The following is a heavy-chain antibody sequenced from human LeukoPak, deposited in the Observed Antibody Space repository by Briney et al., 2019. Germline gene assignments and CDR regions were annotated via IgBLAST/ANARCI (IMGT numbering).Heavy chain of an antibody. D-gene: IGHD6-19*01. Sequence: PSETLSLTCTVSGGSISGYYWSWIRQPPGKGLEWIGEINHSGSTNYNPSLKSRVTISVDTSKNQFSLKLSSVTAADTAVYYCARGGRIAVAGIRSFDYWGQGTLVTVSS. V-gene: IGHV4-34*01. CDR1: GGSISGYY. CDR3: ARGGRIAVAGIRSFDY. CDR2: INHSGST. J-gene: IGHJ4*02.